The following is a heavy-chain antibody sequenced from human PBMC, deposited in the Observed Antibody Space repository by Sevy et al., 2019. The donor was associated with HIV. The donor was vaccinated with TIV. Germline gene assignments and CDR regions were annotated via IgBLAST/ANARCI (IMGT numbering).Heavy chain of an antibody. CDR1: GITFSTSG. V-gene: IGHV3-30*18. CDR2: LSYHGRDK. Sequence: GGSLRLSCVVSGITFSTSGMHWVRQAPGKGLEWVAVLSYHGRDKLYADSVKGRSTISRDNSKNILYLQMVSLRAEDTAVYYCAKDFTGYNGMDVWGQGTMVTVSS. D-gene: IGHD3-9*01. CDR3: AKDFTGYNGMDV. J-gene: IGHJ6*02.